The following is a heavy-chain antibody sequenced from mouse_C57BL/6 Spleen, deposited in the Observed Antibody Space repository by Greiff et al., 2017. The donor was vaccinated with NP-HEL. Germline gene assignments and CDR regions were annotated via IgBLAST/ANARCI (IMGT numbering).Heavy chain of an antibody. D-gene: IGHD2-4*01. CDR1: GYTFTSYW. Sequence: VQLQQPGAELVKPGASVKLSCKTSGYTFTSYWMHWVKQKPGQGLEWIGMIHPNSGSTNYNEKFKSKATLTVDKSSSTAYMQLSSLTSEDSAVYYCAEGRDYLFAYWGQGTLVTVSA. V-gene: IGHV1-64*01. CDR2: IHPNSGST. J-gene: IGHJ3*01. CDR3: AEGRDYLFAY.